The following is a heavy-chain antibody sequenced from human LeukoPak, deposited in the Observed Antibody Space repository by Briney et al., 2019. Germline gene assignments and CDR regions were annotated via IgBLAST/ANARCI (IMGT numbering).Heavy chain of an antibody. Sequence: ASVKVSCKASGYTFTSYGISWVRQAPGQGLEWMGWISAYNGNTNYAQKLQGRVTMTTDTSTSTAYMGLRSLRSDDTAVYYCARDLIGVTTGYFDYWGQGTLVTVSS. CDR3: ARDLIGVTTGYFDY. J-gene: IGHJ4*02. CDR1: GYTFTSYG. CDR2: ISAYNGNT. V-gene: IGHV1-18*01. D-gene: IGHD4-17*01.